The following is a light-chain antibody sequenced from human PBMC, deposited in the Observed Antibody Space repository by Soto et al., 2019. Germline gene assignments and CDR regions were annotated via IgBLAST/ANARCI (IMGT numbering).Light chain of an antibody. CDR1: QGISNY. CDR2: AAS. V-gene: IGKV1-27*01. Sequence: DIQMTQSPCSLSASVGDRVTITCRASQGISNYLAWYQQKLGKVPKLLIYAASTLQSGVPSRFRGSGSGTDFTLTISSLQPEDVATYYCQKYNSALGTFGPGTKVDIK. CDR3: QKYNSALGT. J-gene: IGKJ3*01.